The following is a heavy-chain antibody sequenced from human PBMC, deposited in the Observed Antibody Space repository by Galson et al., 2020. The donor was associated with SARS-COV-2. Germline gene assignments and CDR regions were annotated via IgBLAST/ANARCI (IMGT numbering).Heavy chain of an antibody. CDR2: INPSGGGT. CDR1: GYTFTGYY. V-gene: IGHV1-2*02. J-gene: IGHJ4*03. Sequence: GESLKISCKASGYTFTGYYMHWVRQAPGQGLEWMGWINPSGGGTKYAQKFQGRVTITRDTSISTAYMELSRLRSDDTAVYYCARDFGGHSSGYDFIVLEYYFDYWGRGTTVTVSS. D-gene: IGHD3-22*01. CDR3: ARDFGGHSSGYDFIVLEYYFDY.